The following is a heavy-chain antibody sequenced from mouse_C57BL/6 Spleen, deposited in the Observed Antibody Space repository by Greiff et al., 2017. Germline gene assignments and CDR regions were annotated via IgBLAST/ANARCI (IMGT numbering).Heavy chain of an antibody. CDR1: GYTFTSYW. CDR2: LYPSDSET. V-gene: IGHV1-61*01. Sequence: QVQLQQPGAELVRPGSSVKLSCKASGYTFTSYWMAWVKQRPGQGLEWIGNLYPSDSETHYNQKFKNKATLTVDTSSSTAYMQLSSLTSEDSAVYYCARRRYYGSSYGKLDYWGQGTTLTVSS. D-gene: IGHD1-1*01. CDR3: ARRRYYGSSYGKLDY. J-gene: IGHJ2*01.